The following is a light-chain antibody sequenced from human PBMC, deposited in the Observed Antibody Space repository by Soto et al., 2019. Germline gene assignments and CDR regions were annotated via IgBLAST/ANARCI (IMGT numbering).Light chain of an antibody. J-gene: IGKJ2*01. Sequence: EIVMTQSPPSLTVTPGEPASISCRSSQRLLHSNGNNFLDWYLQKPGQSPQLLIYLGFNRASGVPDRVSGSGVGTDFTLKISRVEAEDVGVYYCMQALQTPYTSGQGTKLEIK. CDR3: MQALQTPYT. CDR1: QRLLHSNGNNF. CDR2: LGF. V-gene: IGKV2-28*01.